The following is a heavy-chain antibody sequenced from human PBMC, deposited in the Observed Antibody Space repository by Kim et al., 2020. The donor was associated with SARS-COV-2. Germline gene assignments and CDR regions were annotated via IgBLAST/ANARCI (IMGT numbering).Heavy chain of an antibody. J-gene: IGHJ4*02. V-gene: IGHV3-23*03. D-gene: IGHD3-10*01. Sequence: VDVVHGRLPISRDNSKNTLYLHMNSLRAEDTAIYYCAREHYSSGSYGCWGQGTLVTVSS. CDR3: AREHYSSGSYGC.